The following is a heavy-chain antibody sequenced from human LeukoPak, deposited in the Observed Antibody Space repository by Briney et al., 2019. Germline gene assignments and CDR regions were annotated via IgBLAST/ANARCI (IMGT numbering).Heavy chain of an antibody. J-gene: IGHJ4*02. D-gene: IGHD2-21*01. CDR2: INPNSGGT. V-gene: IGHV1-2*02. CDR3: ARDQRLWLSRGVYYFDY. Sequence: ASVKVSCKASGYTFTGYYMHWVRQAPGQGLEWMGWINPNSGGTNYAQKFQGRVTMIRDTSISTAYMELRRLRDDDTAVNYCARDQRLWLSRGVYYFDYWGQGTLVTVSS. CDR1: GYTFTGYY.